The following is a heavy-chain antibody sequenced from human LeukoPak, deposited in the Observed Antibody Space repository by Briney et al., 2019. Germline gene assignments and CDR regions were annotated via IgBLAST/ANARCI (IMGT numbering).Heavy chain of an antibody. Sequence: SETLSLTCIVSGYSIGSGYYWGWIRQPPGKGLEWIGSIYYSGRTYYNPSLRSRVTISVETSKNQFSLRVTSVTAADTAVYYCARGPDYAKVGYWGQGTLVTVSS. V-gene: IGHV4-38-2*02. CDR2: IYYSGRT. J-gene: IGHJ4*02. CDR1: GYSIGSGYY. CDR3: ARGPDYAKVGY. D-gene: IGHD4-17*01.